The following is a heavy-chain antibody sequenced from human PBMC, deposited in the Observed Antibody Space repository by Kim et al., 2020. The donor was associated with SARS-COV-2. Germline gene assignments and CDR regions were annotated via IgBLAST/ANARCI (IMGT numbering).Heavy chain of an antibody. CDR3: AKAWGAAAGTLFDY. CDR1: GFTFSSYA. D-gene: IGHD6-13*01. V-gene: IGHV3-33*06. CDR2: IWYDGSNK. Sequence: GGSLRLSCAASGFTFSSYAMHWVRQAPGKGLEWVAVIWYDGSNKYYADSVKGRFTISRDNSKNTLYLQMNSLRAEDTAVYYCAKAWGAAAGTLFDYWGQGTLVTVSS. J-gene: IGHJ4*02.